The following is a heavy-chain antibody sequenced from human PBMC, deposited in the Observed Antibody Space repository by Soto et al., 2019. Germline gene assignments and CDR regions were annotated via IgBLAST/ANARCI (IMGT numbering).Heavy chain of an antibody. J-gene: IGHJ5*02. CDR3: ARRAGGLDIVVVPGRFDP. Sequence: LSLTCTVSGGSISSSSYYWGWIRQPPGKGLEWIGSIYYSGSTYYNPSLKSRVTISVDTSKNQFSLKLSSVTAADTAVYYCARRAGGLDIVVVPGRFDPWGQGTLVTVSS. CDR1: GGSISSSSYY. CDR2: IYYSGST. D-gene: IGHD2-2*03. V-gene: IGHV4-39*01.